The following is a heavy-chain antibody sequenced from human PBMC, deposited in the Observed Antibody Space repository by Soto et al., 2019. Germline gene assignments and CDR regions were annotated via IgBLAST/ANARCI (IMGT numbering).Heavy chain of an antibody. Sequence: SETLSLTCTVSGGSISSYYWSWIRQPPGKGLEWIGYIYYSGSINYNPSLKSRVTISVDTSKNQFSLKLSSVTAADTAVYYCARAPRGNYGYPSYFDYWGQGTLVTVSS. CDR3: ARAPRGNYGYPSYFDY. V-gene: IGHV4-59*01. D-gene: IGHD3-10*01. CDR2: IYYSGSI. CDR1: GGSISSYY. J-gene: IGHJ4*02.